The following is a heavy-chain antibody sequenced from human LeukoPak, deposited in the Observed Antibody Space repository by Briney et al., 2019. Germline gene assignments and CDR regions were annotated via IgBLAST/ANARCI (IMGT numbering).Heavy chain of an antibody. CDR1: GYTFTDYY. D-gene: IGHD4-17*01. CDR3: ARERNSGDYGNAFDV. J-gene: IGHJ3*01. Sequence: ASVKVSCKTSGYTFTDYYIHWLRQAPGQGLEWMGWINPKRDITTYSQKFQGRVTMTRDTSITTAYMELSRLRSDDTCIYYCARERNSGDYGNAFDVWGQGTKVTVS. CDR2: INPKRDIT. V-gene: IGHV1-2*02.